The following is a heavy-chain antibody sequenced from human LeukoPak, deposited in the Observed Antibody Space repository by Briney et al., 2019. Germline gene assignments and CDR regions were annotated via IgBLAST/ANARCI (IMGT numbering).Heavy chain of an antibody. Sequence: ASVTVSCKASGYTFTSYYMHWVRQAPGQGLEWMGIINPSGGSTSYAQKFQGRVTMTRDTSTSTVYMELSSLRSDDTAVYYCARDLGGNALDIWGQGTVVTVSS. J-gene: IGHJ3*02. CDR3: ARDLGGNALDI. CDR2: INPSGGST. V-gene: IGHV1-46*01. CDR1: GYTFTSYY. D-gene: IGHD3-16*01.